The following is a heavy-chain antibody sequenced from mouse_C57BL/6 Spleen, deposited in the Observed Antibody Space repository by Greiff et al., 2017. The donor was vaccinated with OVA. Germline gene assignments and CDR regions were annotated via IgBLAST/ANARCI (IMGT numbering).Heavy chain of an antibody. CDR3: ARELLLRSYFYYAMDY. V-gene: IGHV1-64*01. D-gene: IGHD1-1*01. CDR2: IHPNSGST. Sequence: QVQLQQPGAELVKPGASVKLSCKASGYTFTSYWMHWVKQRPGQGLEWIGMIHPNSGSTNYNEKFKSKATLTVDKSSSTAYMQLSSLTSEDSAVYYCARELLLRSYFYYAMDYWGQGTSVTVSS. CDR1: GYTFTSYW. J-gene: IGHJ4*01.